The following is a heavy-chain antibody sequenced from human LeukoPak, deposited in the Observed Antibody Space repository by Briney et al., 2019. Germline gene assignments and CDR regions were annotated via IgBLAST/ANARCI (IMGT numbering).Heavy chain of an antibody. Sequence: PGGSLRLSCAASGSTFSSYAMSWVRQAPGKGLEWVSAISGSGGATYSADSVKGRFTISRDNSKTTLYLQMNSLRAEDTAVYYCAKHFYYGSGSYYCHLDSWGQGTLVTVSS. CDR3: AKHFYYGSGSYYCHLDS. CDR2: ISGSGGAT. D-gene: IGHD3-10*01. V-gene: IGHV3-23*01. J-gene: IGHJ4*02. CDR1: GSTFSSYA.